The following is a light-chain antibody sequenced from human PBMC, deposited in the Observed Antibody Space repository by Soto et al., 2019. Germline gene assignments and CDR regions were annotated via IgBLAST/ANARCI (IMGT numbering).Light chain of an antibody. J-gene: IGKJ1*01. CDR1: QGISSN. CDR3: QRYNSAPPT. Sequence: IQLTQSPSSLSASVGDRVTITCRASQGISSNLAWYQQKPGKVPKLLIYVASTLQSGVPSRFSASGSGTDFTLTISSLQPEDVATYYCQRYNSAPPTFGQGTKVDIK. V-gene: IGKV1-27*01. CDR2: VAS.